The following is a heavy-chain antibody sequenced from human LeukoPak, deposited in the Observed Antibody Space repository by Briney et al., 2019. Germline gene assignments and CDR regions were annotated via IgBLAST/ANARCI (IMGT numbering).Heavy chain of an antibody. V-gene: IGHV3-30-3*01. J-gene: IGHJ3*02. CDR1: GFTFSSYW. CDR2: ISYDGSNK. Sequence: PGGSLRLSCAASGFTFSSYWMSWVRQAPGKGLEWVAVISYDGSNKYYADSVKGRFTISRDNAKNSLYLQMNSLRAEDTAVYYCAREQRGGDDIWGQGTMVTVSS. D-gene: IGHD7-27*01. CDR3: AREQRGGDDI.